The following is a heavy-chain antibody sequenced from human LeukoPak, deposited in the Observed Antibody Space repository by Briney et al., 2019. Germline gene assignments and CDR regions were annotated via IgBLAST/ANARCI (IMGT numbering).Heavy chain of an antibody. CDR3: AKDILVNWGSWGIDF. Sequence: PGGSLRLSCAASGLTFRSYAMNWVRQTPGKGLEWVSVISANGDRTDYADSVKGRFTISRDNSNNTLYLQMNSLRAEDTATYYCAKDILVNWGSWGIDFWGQGTRVTVSS. D-gene: IGHD7-27*01. V-gene: IGHV3-23*01. J-gene: IGHJ4*02. CDR2: ISANGDRT. CDR1: GLTFRSYA.